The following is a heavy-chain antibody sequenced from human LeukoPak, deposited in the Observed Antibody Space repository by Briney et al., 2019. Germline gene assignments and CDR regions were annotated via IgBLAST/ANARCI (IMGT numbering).Heavy chain of an antibody. CDR1: GGSISSYY. V-gene: IGHV4-4*09. J-gene: IGHJ6*03. CDR2: IYTSGST. CDR3: ARHRSLYYMDV. Sequence: SETLSLTCTVSGGSISSYYWSWIRQPPGKGLEWIGYIYTSGSTNYNPSLKSRVSISVDTSKNQFSLKLSSVTAADTAVYYRARHRSLYYMDVWGKGTTVTVSS.